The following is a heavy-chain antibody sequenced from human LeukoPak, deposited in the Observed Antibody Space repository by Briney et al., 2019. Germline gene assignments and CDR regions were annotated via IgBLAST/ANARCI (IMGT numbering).Heavy chain of an antibody. Sequence: ASVKVSCKASGYTFTGYYMHWVRQAPGQGLEWMGWINPNSGGTNYAQKFQGRVTMTRDTSISTAYMELSSLRSEDTAVYYCARVVTPRYCSTPSCYWKGWFDPWGQGTLVTVSS. V-gene: IGHV1-2*02. CDR1: GYTFTGYY. J-gene: IGHJ5*02. CDR2: INPNSGGT. D-gene: IGHD2-2*01. CDR3: ARVVTPRYCSTPSCYWKGWFDP.